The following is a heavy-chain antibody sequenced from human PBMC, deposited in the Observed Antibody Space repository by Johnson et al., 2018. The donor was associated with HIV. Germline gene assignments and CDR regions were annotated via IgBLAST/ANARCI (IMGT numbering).Heavy chain of an antibody. CDR1: GFTFSDYY. Sequence: QVQLVESGGGLVKPGGSLRLSCAASGFTFSDYYMSWIRQAPGKGLEWVSYISSSGSTIYYADSVKGRFTISRDNSKNTLYLQMNSLGAEDTAVYYCARSWELGETAFDIWGQGTMVTVSS. CDR3: ARSWELGETAFDI. D-gene: IGHD1-26*01. CDR2: ISSSGSTI. V-gene: IGHV3-11*01. J-gene: IGHJ3*02.